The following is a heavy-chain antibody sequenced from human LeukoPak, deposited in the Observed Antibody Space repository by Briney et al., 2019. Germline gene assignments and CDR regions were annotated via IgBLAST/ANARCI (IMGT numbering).Heavy chain of an antibody. CDR3: ARAIAAAGTGGPGNWFDP. D-gene: IGHD6-13*01. Sequence: SETLSLTCTVSGGSISSYYWSWIRQPAGKGLEWIGRIYTSGSTNYNPSLKSRVTMSVDTSKNQFSLKLSSVTAADTAVYYCARAIAAAGTGGPGNWFDPWGQGTLVTVSS. CDR1: GGSISSYY. J-gene: IGHJ5*02. V-gene: IGHV4-4*07. CDR2: IYTSGST.